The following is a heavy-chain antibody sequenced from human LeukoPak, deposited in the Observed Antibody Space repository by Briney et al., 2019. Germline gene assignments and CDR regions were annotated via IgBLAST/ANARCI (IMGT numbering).Heavy chain of an antibody. V-gene: IGHV4-59*04. CDR2: IYHSGSM. Sequence: SETLSLTCTVSGGSISNYYWSWIRQPPGKGLEWIGSIYHSGSMYASLKSLVTISVDTSKNQFSLKMSSVTAADTAVYYCARHATSSTSGPPYDYWGQGTLVTVSS. D-gene: IGHD5-24*01. CDR1: GGSISNYY. J-gene: IGHJ4*02. CDR3: ARHATSSTSGPPYDY.